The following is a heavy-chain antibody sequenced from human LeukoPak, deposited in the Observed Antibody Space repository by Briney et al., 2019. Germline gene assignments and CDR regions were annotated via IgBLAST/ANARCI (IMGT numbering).Heavy chain of an antibody. Sequence: PGRSLRLSCAASGFTFSSYAMHWVRQAPGKGLEWVAVISYDGSNKYYADSVKGRFTISRDNSKNTLYLQMNSLRAEDTAVYCCARDSSSWYPNAFDIWGQGTMVTVSS. D-gene: IGHD6-13*01. CDR1: GFTFSSYA. V-gene: IGHV3-30*01. J-gene: IGHJ3*02. CDR3: ARDSSSWYPNAFDI. CDR2: ISYDGSNK.